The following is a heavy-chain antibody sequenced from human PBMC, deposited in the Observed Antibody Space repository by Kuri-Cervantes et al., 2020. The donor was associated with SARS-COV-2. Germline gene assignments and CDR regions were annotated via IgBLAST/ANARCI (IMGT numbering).Heavy chain of an antibody. J-gene: IGHJ4*02. D-gene: IGHD3-10*01. CDR3: ARVGDYYGSGSVDY. Sequence: SETLSLTCTVSGGSISSSSYYWGWIRQPPGKGLEWIGSIYYSGSTNYNPSLKSRVTISVDTSKNQFSLKLSSVTAADTAVYYCARVGDYYGSGSVDYWGQGTLVTVSS. CDR1: GGSISSSSYY. CDR2: IYYSGST. V-gene: IGHV4-39*07.